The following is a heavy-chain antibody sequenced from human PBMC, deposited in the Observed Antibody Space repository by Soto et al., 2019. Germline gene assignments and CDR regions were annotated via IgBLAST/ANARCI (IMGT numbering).Heavy chain of an antibody. Sequence: LALTCTVSGGSISSSSFYWGWIRQPPGKWLESIAAFYYSGSTYYNPSLKSRVTIFVDKAKNQFSLRLTSVTAADTAVYYCARQSPGYRVEVDYWGQGTLVTVSS. CDR1: GGSISSSSFY. CDR2: FYYSGST. D-gene: IGHD1-1*01. V-gene: IGHV4-39*01. CDR3: ARQSPGYRVEVDY. J-gene: IGHJ4*02.